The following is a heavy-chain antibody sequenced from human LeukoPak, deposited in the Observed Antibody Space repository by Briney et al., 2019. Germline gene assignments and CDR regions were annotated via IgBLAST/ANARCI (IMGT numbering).Heavy chain of an antibody. Sequence: GGSLRLSCAVSGFTFSSYWMSWVRQTPGKGLKWVANINQDGSEKYYVDSVKGRFTISRDNAKNSLYLQMNSLRAEDTAVYYCARDRSSGWDDYWGQGTLVTVSS. V-gene: IGHV3-7*01. CDR3: ARDRSSGWDDY. CDR2: INQDGSEK. D-gene: IGHD6-19*01. CDR1: GFTFSSYW. J-gene: IGHJ4*02.